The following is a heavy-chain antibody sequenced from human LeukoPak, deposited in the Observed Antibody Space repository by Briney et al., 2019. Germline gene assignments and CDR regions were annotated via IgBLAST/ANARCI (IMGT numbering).Heavy chain of an antibody. V-gene: IGHV5-51*01. CDR3: ARHDLAAAGNREDY. CDR2: IYPGDSDT. Sequence: KVSCTASGYTFTSYGISWVRQMPGKGLEWMGIIYPGDSDTRYSPSFHGQVTISADKSISTAYLQWSSLKASDTAMYYCARHDLAAAGNREDYWGQGTLVSVSS. J-gene: IGHJ4*02. CDR1: GYTFTSYG. D-gene: IGHD6-13*01.